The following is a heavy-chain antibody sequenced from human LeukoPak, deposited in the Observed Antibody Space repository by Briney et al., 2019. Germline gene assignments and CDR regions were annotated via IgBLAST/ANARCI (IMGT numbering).Heavy chain of an antibody. CDR3: ARLPERSDLLPSYANSFDW. Sequence: SSETLSLTCTVSGGSISSSNYYWAWIRQPPGKGLEWIGNIHYSGSTYYNASLNSRITMSIDTSKNRFSLRLSSVTAADTAVFFCARLPERSDLLPSYANSFDWWGQGTLVTVSS. V-gene: IGHV4-39*01. CDR1: GGSISSSNYY. J-gene: IGHJ4*02. CDR2: IHYSGST. D-gene: IGHD3-9*01.